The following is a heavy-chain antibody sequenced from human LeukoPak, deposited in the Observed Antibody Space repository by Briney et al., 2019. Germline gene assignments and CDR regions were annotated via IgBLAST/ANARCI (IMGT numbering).Heavy chain of an antibody. J-gene: IGHJ4*02. D-gene: IGHD5-24*01. Sequence: SETLSLTCAVSRGSISSNTWWSWVRPPPGKGLEWIGETYRSGSTHYNPSLKSRVTISVDKTKNQFSLKLTSVTAADTAVYYCARAQSNQMATKIWGQGILVTVSS. V-gene: IGHV4-4*02. CDR3: ARAQSNQMATKI. CDR2: TYRSGST. CDR1: RGSISSNTW.